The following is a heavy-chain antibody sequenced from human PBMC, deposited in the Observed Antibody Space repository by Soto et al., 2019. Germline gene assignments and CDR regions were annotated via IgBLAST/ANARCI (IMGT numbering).Heavy chain of an antibody. Sequence: QVQLVQSGAEVKKPGASVKVSCRASGYTFTSYVISWVRQAPAQGLEWMGWISAYNGNTNFAQKLQGRVTMTTDTSTRTAYMERRRLRSDATAVYYCARVVATVAGPYGMDVWGQGTTVTVSS. CDR2: ISAYNGNT. D-gene: IGHD6-19*01. CDR1: GYTFTSYV. CDR3: ARVVATVAGPYGMDV. V-gene: IGHV1-18*01. J-gene: IGHJ6*02.